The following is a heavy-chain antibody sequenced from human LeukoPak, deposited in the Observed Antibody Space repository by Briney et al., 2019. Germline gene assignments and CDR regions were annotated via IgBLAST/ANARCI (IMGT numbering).Heavy chain of an antibody. V-gene: IGHV3-48*04. J-gene: IGHJ6*03. CDR3: AGVRGPTFGSSYLAF. D-gene: IGHD3-10*01. CDR1: GFTFSSIS. CDR2: ISDRTANII. Sequence: GGSLRLSCAASGFTFSSISMHWVRQAPGKGLEWLSFISDRTANIIYYADSVKGRFTTSRDNAKDSLHLQMKSLRAEDTAVSFCAGVRGPTFGSSYLAFWGKGTTVTVSS.